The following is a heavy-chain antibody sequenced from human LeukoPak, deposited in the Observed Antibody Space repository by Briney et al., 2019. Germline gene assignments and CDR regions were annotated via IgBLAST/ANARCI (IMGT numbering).Heavy chain of an antibody. J-gene: IGHJ4*02. V-gene: IGHV4-59*01. CDR1: GGSISSYY. D-gene: IGHD6-13*01. Sequence: SETLSLTCTVSGGSISSYYWSWIRQPPGKGLEWIGYIYYSGSTNYNPSLKSRVTISVDTSKNQFSPKLSSVTAADTAVYYCARVRRSDSSSWSPTDYWGQGTLVTVSS. CDR2: IYYSGST. CDR3: ARVRRSDSSSWSPTDY.